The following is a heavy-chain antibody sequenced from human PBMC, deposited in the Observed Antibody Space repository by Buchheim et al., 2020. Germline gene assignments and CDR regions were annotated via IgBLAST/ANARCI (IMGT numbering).Heavy chain of an antibody. J-gene: IGHJ4*02. Sequence: EVQLVESGGGLVQPGGSLRLSCAASGFTFSSYSMNWVRQAPGKGLEWVSYISSSSSTIYYADSVKGRFTISRDNAKNSLYLQMNSLQTEDTAVYYCARVGVVVPAANEYWGQGTL. CDR1: GFTFSSYS. CDR2: ISSSSSTI. D-gene: IGHD2-2*01. V-gene: IGHV3-48*01. CDR3: ARVGVVVPAANEY.